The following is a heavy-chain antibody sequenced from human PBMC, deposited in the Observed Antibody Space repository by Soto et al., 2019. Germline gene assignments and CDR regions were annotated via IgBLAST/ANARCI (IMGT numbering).Heavy chain of an antibody. CDR1: GFTFSSYG. Sequence: GGSLRLSCAASGFTFSSYGMHWVRQAPGKGLEWVAVIWYDGSNKYYADSVKGRFTISRDNAKNTLYLQMNSLRAEDTAVYYCARDGDILTGYRYYYYYGMDVWGQGTTVTVSS. V-gene: IGHV3-33*01. D-gene: IGHD3-9*01. CDR2: IWYDGSNK. CDR3: ARDGDILTGYRYYYYYGMDV. J-gene: IGHJ6*02.